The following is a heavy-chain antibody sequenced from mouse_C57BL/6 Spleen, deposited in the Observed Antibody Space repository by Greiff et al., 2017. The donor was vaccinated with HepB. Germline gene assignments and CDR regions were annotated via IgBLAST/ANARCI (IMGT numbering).Heavy chain of an antibody. Sequence: VQLVESGPELVKPGASVKISCKASGYAFSSSWMNWVKQRPGKGLEWIGRIYPGDGDTNYNGKFKGKATLTADKSSSTAYMQLSSLTSEDSAVYFCARDSNHTWFAYWGQGTLVTVSA. CDR3: ARDSNHTWFAY. V-gene: IGHV1-82*01. D-gene: IGHD2-5*01. CDR1: GYAFSSSW. CDR2: IYPGDGDT. J-gene: IGHJ3*01.